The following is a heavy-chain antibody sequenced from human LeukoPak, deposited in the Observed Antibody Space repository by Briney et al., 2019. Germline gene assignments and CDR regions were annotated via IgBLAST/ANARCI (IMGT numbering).Heavy chain of an antibody. CDR1: GFTFSSYG. Sequence: GGSLRLSCAASGFTFSSYGMHWVRQDPSTGLEGVAVISYDGSNKYYADSVKGRFTISRDNSKNTLYLQMNSLRAEDTAVYYCARDRGYCTNGFCYTLDYWGQGTLVTVSS. CDR3: ARDRGYCTNGFCYTLDY. CDR2: ISYDGSNK. V-gene: IGHV3-30*03. D-gene: IGHD2-8*01. J-gene: IGHJ4*02.